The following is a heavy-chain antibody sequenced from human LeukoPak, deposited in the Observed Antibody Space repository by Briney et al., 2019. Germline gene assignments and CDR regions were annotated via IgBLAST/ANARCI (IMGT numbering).Heavy chain of an antibody. CDR2: INHSGST. CDR3: ARAGCSGTSCYWLDPFDY. V-gene: IGHV4-34*01. Sequence: SETLSLTCAVYGGSFSGYYWSWIRQPPGKGLEWIGEINHSGSTNYNPSLKSRVTISVDTSKNQFSLKLSSVTAADTAVYYCARAGCSGTSCYWLDPFDYWGQGTLVTVSS. CDR1: GGSFSGYY. J-gene: IGHJ4*02. D-gene: IGHD2-2*01.